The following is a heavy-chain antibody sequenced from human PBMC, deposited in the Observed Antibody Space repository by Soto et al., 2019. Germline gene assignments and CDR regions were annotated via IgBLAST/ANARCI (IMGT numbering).Heavy chain of an antibody. CDR1: GYTLTEFS. D-gene: IGHD1-20*01. CDR2: FDPEDGVT. J-gene: IGHJ4*02. Sequence: GASVKVSCKVSGYTLTEFSMHWVRQAPGKGLEWMGGFDPEDGVTIYAHKFQGRVTMTEDTSTDTAYIQLNSLRSEDTAVYYCAKEFHSWNYFDYWGRGTLVTVSS. CDR3: AKEFHSWNYFDY. V-gene: IGHV1-24*01.